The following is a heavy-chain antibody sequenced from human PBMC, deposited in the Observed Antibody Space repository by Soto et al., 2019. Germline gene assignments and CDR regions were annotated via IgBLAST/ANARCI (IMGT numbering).Heavy chain of an antibody. Sequence: PGGSLRLSCVASGFSIRSYSMNWVRQAPGKGLEWISYISSSSGTINYADSVKGRFTISRDTAKNSLSLQMVSLRDEDTAVYYCAGGYYYDNSGYHFDYGGQGPLVTVSS. J-gene: IGHJ4*02. D-gene: IGHD3-22*01. V-gene: IGHV3-48*02. CDR1: GFSIRSYS. CDR3: AGGYYYDNSGYHFDY. CDR2: ISSSSGTI.